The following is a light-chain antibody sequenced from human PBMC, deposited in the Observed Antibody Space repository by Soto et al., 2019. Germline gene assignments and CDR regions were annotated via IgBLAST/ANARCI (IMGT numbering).Light chain of an antibody. CDR3: SSYGGNNNVL. J-gene: IGLJ2*01. CDR1: SSDVGAYNY. CDR2: EVS. Sequence: QSVLTQPASVSGSPGQSITISCTGTSSDVGAYNYVSWYQQHPGKAPKLIIYEVSDRPSGVSNRFSGSKSGNTASLTVSGLQAEDEADYYCSSYGGNNNVLFGGGTKLTVL. V-gene: IGLV2-14*03.